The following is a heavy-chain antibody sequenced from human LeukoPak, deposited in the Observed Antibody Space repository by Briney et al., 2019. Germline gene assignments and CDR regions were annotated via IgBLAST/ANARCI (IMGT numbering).Heavy chain of an antibody. D-gene: IGHD3-16*01. V-gene: IGHV3-23*01. CDR2: ISGSGRKT. CDR3: AKDLGYDYVWGEGNLYDC. Sequence: PGGSLRLSCEASGFNFKSYGMSWVRQAPGKGLEWVSVISGSGRKTDYADSVKGRFTISRDNSKNTMYLQMSSLRVEDTAEYYCAKDLGYDYVWGEGNLYDCWGQGILVTVSS. J-gene: IGHJ4*02. CDR1: GFNFKSYG.